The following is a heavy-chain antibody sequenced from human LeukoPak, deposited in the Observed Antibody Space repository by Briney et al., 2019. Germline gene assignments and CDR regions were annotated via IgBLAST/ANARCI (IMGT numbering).Heavy chain of an antibody. CDR1: GFIFSGYW. J-gene: IGHJ4*02. Sequence: GGSLRLSCAASGFIFSGYWMTWVRQAPGKGLEWVANIKQDGSVKYYVDSVKGRFTISRDNAKNSLYLQMNSLRAEDTAVYYCARAPRELLSAFFDYWGQGTLVTVSS. CDR3: ARAPRELLSAFFDY. CDR2: IKQDGSVK. V-gene: IGHV3-7*01. D-gene: IGHD3-10*01.